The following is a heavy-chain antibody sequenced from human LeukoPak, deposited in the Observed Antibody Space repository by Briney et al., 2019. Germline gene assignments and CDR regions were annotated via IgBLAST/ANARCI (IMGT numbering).Heavy chain of an antibody. CDR1: GYTFTSYD. Sequence: SVKVSCKASGYTFTSYDINWVRQATGQGLEWMGGIIPIFGTANYAQKFQGRVTITADKSTSTAYMELSSLRSEDTAVYYCAREKMATGDYYYYMDVWGKGTTVTVSS. CDR2: IIPIFGTA. V-gene: IGHV1-69*06. D-gene: IGHD5-24*01. CDR3: AREKMATGDYYYYMDV. J-gene: IGHJ6*03.